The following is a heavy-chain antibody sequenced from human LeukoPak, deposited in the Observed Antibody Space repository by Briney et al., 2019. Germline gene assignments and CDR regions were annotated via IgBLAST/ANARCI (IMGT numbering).Heavy chain of an antibody. CDR1: GYTFTSYG. Sequence: GASVKVSCKASGYTFTSYGISGVRQAPGQGLEWMGWISAYNGNTNYAQKLQGRVTMTTDTSTSTAYMELRSLRSDDTAVYYCARDGYSSSWYEPESFAYWGQGTLVTVSS. J-gene: IGHJ4*02. V-gene: IGHV1-18*01. CDR3: ARDGYSSSWYEPESFAY. D-gene: IGHD6-13*01. CDR2: ISAYNGNT.